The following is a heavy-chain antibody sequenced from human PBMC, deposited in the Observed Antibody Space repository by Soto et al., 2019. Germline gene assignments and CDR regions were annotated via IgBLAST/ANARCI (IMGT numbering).Heavy chain of an antibody. D-gene: IGHD4-4*01. V-gene: IGHV1-58*01. CDR3: AATPVLSRPTVTDYYYYGMDV. Sequence: SVKVSCKASGFTFTSSAVQWVRQARGQRLEWIGWIVVGSGNTNYAQKFQERVTITRDMSTSTAYIELSSLRSEDTAVYYCAATPVLSRPTVTDYYYYGMDVWGQGTTVTVSS. J-gene: IGHJ6*02. CDR2: IVVGSGNT. CDR1: GFTFTSSA.